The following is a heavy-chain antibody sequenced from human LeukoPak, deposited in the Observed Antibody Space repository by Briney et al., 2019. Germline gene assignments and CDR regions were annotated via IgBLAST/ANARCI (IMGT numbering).Heavy chain of an antibody. J-gene: IGHJ4*02. CDR1: GYTFTSYT. CDR3: ARNLGDYTIAGLGY. V-gene: IGHV1-18*01. CDR2: ISAYNGNT. Sequence: ASVKVSCKASGYTFTSYTISWVRQAPGQGLEWMGWISAYNGNTNYAQKLQGRVTMTTDTSTSTAYMELRSLRADDTAVYYCARNLGDYTIAGLGYWGQGTLVTVSS. D-gene: IGHD3-16*01.